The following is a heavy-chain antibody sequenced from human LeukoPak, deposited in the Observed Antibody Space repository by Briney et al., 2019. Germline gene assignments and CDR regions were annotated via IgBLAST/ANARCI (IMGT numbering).Heavy chain of an antibody. D-gene: IGHD2/OR15-2a*01. CDR2: INWNGGST. J-gene: IGHJ4*02. CDR1: GFTFDDYG. Sequence: PGGSLRLSCAASGFTFDDYGMSWVRHAPGKGLEWVSGINWNGGSTGYADSVKGRFTISRDNAKNSLYLQMNSLGAEDTALYHCARYSADGDGPLLHFDYWGQGTLVTVSS. CDR3: ARYSADGDGPLLHFDY. V-gene: IGHV3-20*01.